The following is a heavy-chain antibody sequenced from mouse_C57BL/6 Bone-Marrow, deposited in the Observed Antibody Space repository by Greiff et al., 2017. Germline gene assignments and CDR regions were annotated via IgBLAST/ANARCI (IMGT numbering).Heavy chain of an antibody. CDR1: GYTFTSYW. CDR3: AREGYYYGSSAWYFDV. Sequence: VKLMESGAELVKPGASVKMSCKASGYTFTSYWITWVKQRPGQGLEWIGDIYPGSGSTNYNEKFKSKATLTVDTSSSTAYMHLSSLTSEDSAVYYCAREGYYYGSSAWYFDVCGTGTTVTVSS. CDR2: IYPGSGST. J-gene: IGHJ1*03. D-gene: IGHD1-1*01. V-gene: IGHV1-55*01.